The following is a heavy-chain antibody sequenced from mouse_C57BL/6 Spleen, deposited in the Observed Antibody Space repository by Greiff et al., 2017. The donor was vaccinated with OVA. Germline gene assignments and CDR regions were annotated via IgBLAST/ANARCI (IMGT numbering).Heavy chain of an antibody. D-gene: IGHD3-2*02. Sequence: EVKLVESGPGLVKPSQSLSLTCSVTGYSITSGYYWNWIRQFPGNKLEWMGYISYDGSNNYNPSLKNRISITRDTSKNQFFLKLNSVTTEDTATYYCALDSSGLFAYWGQGTLVTVSA. CDR2: ISYDGSN. J-gene: IGHJ3*01. CDR3: ALDSSGLFAY. V-gene: IGHV3-6*01. CDR1: GYSITSGYY.